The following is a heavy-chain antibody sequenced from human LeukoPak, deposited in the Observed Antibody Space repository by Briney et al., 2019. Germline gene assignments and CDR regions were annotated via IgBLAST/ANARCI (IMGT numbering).Heavy chain of an antibody. CDR2: INPNSGGT. CDR1: GYTFTGYY. J-gene: IGHJ4*02. Sequence: ASVKVSCKASGYTFTGYYIHWVRQAPGQGLEWMGWINPNSGGTNFAQKFQGRVTMTRDTSISTAYMELSSLRSEDTAVYYCATDDVTTGTKTALGYWGQGTLVTVSS. D-gene: IGHD1-1*01. CDR3: ATDDVTTGTKTALGY. V-gene: IGHV1-2*02.